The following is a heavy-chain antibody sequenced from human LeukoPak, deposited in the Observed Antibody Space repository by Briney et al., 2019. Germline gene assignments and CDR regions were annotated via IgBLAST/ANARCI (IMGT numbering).Heavy chain of an antibody. Sequence: GASVKVSCRASGYTFTGYYMHWVRQAPGQGLEWMGWINPNSGGTNYAQKFQGRVTMTRDTSISTAYMELSRLRSDDTAVYYCTVLGYYYYYMDVWGKGTTVTVSS. CDR2: INPNSGGT. CDR1: GYTFTGYY. D-gene: IGHD3-16*01. CDR3: TVLGYYYYYMDV. V-gene: IGHV1-2*02. J-gene: IGHJ6*03.